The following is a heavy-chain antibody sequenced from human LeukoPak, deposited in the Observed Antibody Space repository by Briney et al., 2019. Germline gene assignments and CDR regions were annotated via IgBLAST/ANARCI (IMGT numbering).Heavy chain of an antibody. CDR2: SSAYNGNT. D-gene: IGHD5-18*01. J-gene: IGHJ4*02. CDR3: TRDLGVDTTMIFFDY. V-gene: IGHV1-18*01. Sequence: ASVKVSCKASGYTFSSFGISWVRQAPGQGLEWMGWSSAYNGNTNYAQKFQGRVTMTTDTSTSTAYMEVRSLRSDDTAVYYCTRDLGVDTTMIFFDYWGQGTLVTVSS. CDR1: GYTFSSFG.